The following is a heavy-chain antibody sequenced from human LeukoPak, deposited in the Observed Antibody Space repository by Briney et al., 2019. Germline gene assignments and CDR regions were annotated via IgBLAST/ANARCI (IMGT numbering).Heavy chain of an antibody. CDR3: ARDWAHSSGWADFDY. CDR1: GGSFSGYY. Sequence: LSLTCAVYGGSFSGYYWSWIRQAPGKGLEWVAVISYDGSNKYYADSVKGRFTISRDNSKNTLYLQMNSLRAEDTAVYYCARDWAHSSGWADFDYWGQGTLVTVSS. J-gene: IGHJ4*02. CDR2: ISYDGSNK. V-gene: IGHV3-30-3*01. D-gene: IGHD6-19*01.